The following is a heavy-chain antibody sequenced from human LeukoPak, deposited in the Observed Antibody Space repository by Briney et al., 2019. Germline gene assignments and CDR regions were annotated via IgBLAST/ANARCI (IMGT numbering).Heavy chain of an antibody. CDR1: GGTFSSYA. CDR2: IIPIFGTA. D-gene: IGHD2-15*01. Sequence: SVKVSCKASGGTFSSYAISWVRQAPGQGLEWMGGIIPIFGTANYAQKFQGRVTITADKSTSTAYMELSSLRSEDTAVYYCARGRYCSGGSCSFDYWGQGTLVTVSS. V-gene: IGHV1-69*06. CDR3: ARGRYCSGGSCSFDY. J-gene: IGHJ4*02.